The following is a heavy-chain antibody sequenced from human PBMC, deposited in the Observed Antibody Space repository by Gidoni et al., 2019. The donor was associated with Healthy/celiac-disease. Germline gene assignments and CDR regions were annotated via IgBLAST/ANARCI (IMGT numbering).Heavy chain of an antibody. J-gene: IGHJ4*02. V-gene: IGHV4-59*01. Sequence: QVQLQASGPGLVKPSETLSLTCTVSGGSISSYYWSWIRQPPGKGLEWIGYIYYSGSTNYNPSLKRRVTISVDTSKNQFSLKLSSVTAADTAVYYCAIDGWGGARRPRYFDYWGQGTLVTVSS. CDR3: AIDGWGGARRPRYFDY. D-gene: IGHD6-6*01. CDR1: GGSISSYY. CDR2: IYYSGST.